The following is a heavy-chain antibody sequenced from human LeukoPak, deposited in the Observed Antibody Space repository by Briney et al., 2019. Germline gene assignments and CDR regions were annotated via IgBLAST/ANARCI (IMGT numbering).Heavy chain of an antibody. V-gene: IGHV3-11*06. CDR2: ISSSSSYT. CDR3: ARVNCSGGSCFGSGGMDV. D-gene: IGHD2-15*01. CDR1: GSTFSDYY. J-gene: IGHJ6*02. Sequence: PGGSLRLSCAASGSTFSDYYMGWIRQAPGKGLEWVSYISSSSSYTNYADSVKGRFTISRDNAKNSLYLQMNSLRAEDTAVYYCARVNCSGGSCFGSGGMDVWGQGTTVTVSS.